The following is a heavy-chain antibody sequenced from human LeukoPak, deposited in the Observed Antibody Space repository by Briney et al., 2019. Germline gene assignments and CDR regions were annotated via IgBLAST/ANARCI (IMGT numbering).Heavy chain of an antibody. CDR3: ARVQGYNVGIYYFDY. CDR1: GYAFTNYG. V-gene: IGHV1-18*01. CDR2: ISGNGDNT. Sequence: ASVKVSCKASGYAFTNYGLSWVRQAPGHGLEWMGWISGNGDNTKYVEEFQGRVTMTIDTSASTVYMELRGLRSDDTAVYYCARVQGYNVGIYYFDYWGQGTLVTVSS. J-gene: IGHJ4*02. D-gene: IGHD5-18*01.